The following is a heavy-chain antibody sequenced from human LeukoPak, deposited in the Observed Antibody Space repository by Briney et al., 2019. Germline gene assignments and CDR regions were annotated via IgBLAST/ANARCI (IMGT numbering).Heavy chain of an antibody. CDR3: ASGAGYCSGTSCYKGLSFDY. CDR1: GGSFSGYY. V-gene: IGHV4-34*01. D-gene: IGHD2-2*02. J-gene: IGHJ4*02. Sequence: SETLSLTCAVYGGSFSGYYWSWIRQPPGKALEWIGDISYSGSINYNPSLKSRVTISVDYSQNQFSLKLTSVTAADTAVYYCASGAGYCSGTSCYKGLSFDYWGLGTLVTVSS. CDR2: ISYSGSI.